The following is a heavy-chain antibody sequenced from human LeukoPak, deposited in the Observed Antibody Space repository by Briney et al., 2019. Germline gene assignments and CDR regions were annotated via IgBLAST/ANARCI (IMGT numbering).Heavy chain of an antibody. D-gene: IGHD5-12*01. CDR3: AKGGSRGYSGYGYDYYGMDV. Sequence: GGSLRLSCAASGFTFSSYAMSWVRKAPGKGLEWVSAISGTGGSTYYADSVKGRFTISIDNSRNTLYLQMNSLRAEDTAVYYCAKGGSRGYSGYGYDYYGMDVWGQGTTVTVSS. J-gene: IGHJ6*02. CDR1: GFTFSSYA. V-gene: IGHV3-23*01. CDR2: ISGTGGST.